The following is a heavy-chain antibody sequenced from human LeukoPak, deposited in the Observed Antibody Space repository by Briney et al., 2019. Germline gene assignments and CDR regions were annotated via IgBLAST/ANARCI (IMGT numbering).Heavy chain of an antibody. J-gene: IGHJ4*02. CDR3: VRDYSATHAFDY. CDR1: GFSFSSEV. V-gene: IGHV3-64*02. CDR2: ITAGGDQT. Sequence: GGSLRLSCAASGFSFSSEVMHWVRQAPGKGPEYVSTITAGGDQTYDAESGKGRFTISRDNSKGTLYLQMGSLRVEDTAVYYCVRDYSATHAFDYWGQGT. D-gene: IGHD1-26*01.